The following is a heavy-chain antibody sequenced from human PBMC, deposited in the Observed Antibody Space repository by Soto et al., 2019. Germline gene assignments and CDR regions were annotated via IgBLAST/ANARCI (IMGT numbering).Heavy chain of an antibody. CDR1: GFTFGSYA. CDR2: ISGSGGST. V-gene: IGHV3-23*01. CDR3: AHAFSILRRMAAPHDAFDI. D-gene: IGHD6-19*01. Sequence: PVGSLRLSCAASGFTFGSYAGSWVRQAPGKGLEWVSAISGSGGSTYYADSVKGRFTISRDNSKNTLYLQMNSLRAEDTAVYYCAHAFSILRRMAAPHDAFDIWGQGTMVTVSS. J-gene: IGHJ3*02.